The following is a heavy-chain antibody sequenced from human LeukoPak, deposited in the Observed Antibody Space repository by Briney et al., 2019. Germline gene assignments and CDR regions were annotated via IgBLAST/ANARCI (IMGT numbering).Heavy chain of an antibody. D-gene: IGHD3-22*01. CDR3: ARGVDSSGYYWDFDY. V-gene: IGHV4-34*01. CDR1: GGSFSGYY. J-gene: IGHJ4*02. CDR2: INHSGST. Sequence: SETLSLTCAVYGGSFSGYYWSWLRQPPGKGLEWIGEINHSGSTNYNPSLKSRVTISVDTSKNQFSLKLSSVTAADTAVYYCARGVDSSGYYWDFDYWGQGTLVTVSS.